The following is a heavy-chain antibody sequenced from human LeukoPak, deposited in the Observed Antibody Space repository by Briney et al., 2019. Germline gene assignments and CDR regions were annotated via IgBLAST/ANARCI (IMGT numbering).Heavy chain of an antibody. CDR1: GDSITSSY. J-gene: IGHJ4*02. CDR3: AKTARVPFH. D-gene: IGHD6-6*01. CDR2: IHHTGDK. V-gene: IGHV4-59*08. Sequence: SETLSLTCTVSGDSITSSYWSWIRQPPGKTLECLGYIHHTGDKMYNPSLRGRLTMSLDTSKNQVSLRLTSVTAADTAVYFCAKTARVPFHWGQGTLVTVSS.